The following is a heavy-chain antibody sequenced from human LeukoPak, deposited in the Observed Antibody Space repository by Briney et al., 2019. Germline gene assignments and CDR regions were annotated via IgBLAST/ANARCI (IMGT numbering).Heavy chain of an antibody. D-gene: IGHD1-26*01. Sequence: GGSLRLSCAASGFTFGSYAMSWVRQAPGKGLEWVSSITMSGGSTYYADSVKGRFTISRDNSKNTLYLQMNSLRAEDTAGYYCAKKTIVGATVDAFDIWGQGTMVTVSS. CDR2: ITMSGGST. J-gene: IGHJ3*02. CDR3: AKKTIVGATVDAFDI. V-gene: IGHV3-23*01. CDR1: GFTFGSYA.